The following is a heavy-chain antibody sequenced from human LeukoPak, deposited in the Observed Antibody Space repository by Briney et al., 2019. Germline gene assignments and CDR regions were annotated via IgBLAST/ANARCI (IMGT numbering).Heavy chain of an antibody. J-gene: IGHJ5*02. V-gene: IGHV4-4*09. CDR1: GVSTSAYQ. CDR2: INTKGET. D-gene: IGHD2-21*01. CDR3: ATSNDAKIAPFDH. Sequence: SETLSLTCTVSGVSTSAYQWSWVRQSPEKGLEWIGCINTKGETSYNPSLKSRVTTSVDTSKSQFSLRLTSVTAADTAVYYCATSNDAKIAPFDHWGQGAPVTVS.